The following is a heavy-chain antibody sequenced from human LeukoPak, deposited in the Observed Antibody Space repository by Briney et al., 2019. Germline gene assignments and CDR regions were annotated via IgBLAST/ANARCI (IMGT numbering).Heavy chain of an antibody. CDR1: GFTFDDYA. V-gene: IGHV3-9*01. J-gene: IGHJ4*02. Sequence: GRSLRLSCIASGFTFDDYAVHWVRQAPGKGLEWVSGLSWNSGVIDYADSVKGRFTISRDNAKNSLYLQMNSLRAEDTAFYHCVKAESYSYGYFDYWGQGTLVTVSS. CDR2: LSWNSGVI. D-gene: IGHD5-18*01. CDR3: VKAESYSYGYFDY.